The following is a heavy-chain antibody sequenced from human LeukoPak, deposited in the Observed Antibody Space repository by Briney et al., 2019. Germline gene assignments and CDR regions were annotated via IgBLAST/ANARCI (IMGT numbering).Heavy chain of an antibody. CDR1: GYTFTGYY. CDR3: ARAEYYYDSSGYYWFDP. J-gene: IGHJ5*02. CDR2: INPNSGGT. Sequence: ASVKVSCKASGYTFTGYYMHWVRQAPGQGLGWMGWINPNSGGTNYAQKFRGRVTMTRDTSISTAYMELSRLRSDDTAVYYCARAEYYYDSSGYYWFDPWGQGTLVTVSS. V-gene: IGHV1-2*02. D-gene: IGHD3-22*01.